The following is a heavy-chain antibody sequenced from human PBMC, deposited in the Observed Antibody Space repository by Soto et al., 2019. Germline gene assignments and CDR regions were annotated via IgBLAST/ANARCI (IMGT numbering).Heavy chain of an antibody. CDR2: VNPSGGHT. Sequence: QVQLMQSGAEVKKPGASVKVSCKASGDTFTDYYIHWVRQAPGQGLEWMGTVNPSGGHTTYAQHCLGRVRMTRHTSHGAPYMELTSLTSDETAIYYGARGGHVVVVTAALDYWGQGTLVTVSS. D-gene: IGHD2-21*02. CDR1: GDTFTDYY. V-gene: IGHV1-46*01. J-gene: IGHJ4*02. CDR3: ARGGHVVVVTAALDY.